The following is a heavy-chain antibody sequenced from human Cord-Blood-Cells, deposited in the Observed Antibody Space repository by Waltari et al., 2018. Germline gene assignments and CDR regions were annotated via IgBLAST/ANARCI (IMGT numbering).Heavy chain of an antibody. CDR2: IYPGDSDT. D-gene: IGHD2-2*02. CDR1: GYSSTSYW. Sequence: EVPLVQSGAEVTKPGESLKISCKGYGYSSTSYWIGWVRQMPGKGLEWMGIIYPGDSDTRYSPSFQGQVTISADKSISTAYLQWSSLKASDTAMYYCARHLVVPAAIGAFDIWGQGTMVTVSS. CDR3: ARHLVVPAAIGAFDI. J-gene: IGHJ3*02. V-gene: IGHV5-51*01.